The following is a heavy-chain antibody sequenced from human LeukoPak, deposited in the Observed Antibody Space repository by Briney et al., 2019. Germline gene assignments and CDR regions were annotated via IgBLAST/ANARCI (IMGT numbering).Heavy chain of an antibody. CDR3: ARVGDFWSGYPIYYYYMDV. D-gene: IGHD3-3*01. J-gene: IGHJ6*03. V-gene: IGHV3-74*01. CDR1: GFTFNSYW. Sequence: GGSRRLSCAASGFTFNSYWMHWVRQAPGKGLVWVSRINTDGTSTTYADSVKGRFTISRDNSKNTLYLQMNSLRAEDTAVYYCARVGDFWSGYPIYYYYMDVWGKGTTVTVSS. CDR2: INTDGTST.